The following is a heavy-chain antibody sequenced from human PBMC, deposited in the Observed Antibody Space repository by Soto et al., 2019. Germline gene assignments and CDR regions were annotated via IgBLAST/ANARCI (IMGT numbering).Heavy chain of an antibody. CDR1: GGSISSYY. V-gene: IGHV4-59*08. CDR3: ARHPTYCSGGSCYSGGWYFDL. Sequence: SETLSLTCTVSGGSISSYYWSWIRQPPGKGLEWIGYTYYSGSTNYNPSLKSRVTISVDTSKNQFSLKLSSVTAADTAVYYCARHPTYCSGGSCYSGGWYFDLWGRGTLVTVSS. D-gene: IGHD2-15*01. J-gene: IGHJ2*01. CDR2: TYYSGST.